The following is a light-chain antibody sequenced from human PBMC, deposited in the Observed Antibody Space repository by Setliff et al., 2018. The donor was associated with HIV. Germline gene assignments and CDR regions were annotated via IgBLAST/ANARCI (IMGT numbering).Light chain of an antibody. V-gene: IGLV2-23*02. CDR2: EVS. CDR1: SSDVGSYNL. J-gene: IGLJ1*01. CDR3: CSYAGSSTYV. Sequence: QSVLAQPASASGSPGQSITISCTGTSSDVGSYNLVSWYQQHPGKAPQLIIYEVSKRPSGVSNRFSGSKSGNTASLTISGLQAEDEADYYCCSYAGSSTYVFGAGTKVTVL.